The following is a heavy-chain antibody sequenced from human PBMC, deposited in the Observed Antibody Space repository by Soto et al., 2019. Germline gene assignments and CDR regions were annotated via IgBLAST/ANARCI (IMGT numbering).Heavy chain of an antibody. Sequence: ASVKVSCKASGYTFTSYDINWVRQATGQGLEWMGWIDPEDGKTIYAQKFQGRVTMTEDTSTDTAYMELSSLRSEDTAVYYCATGPLFITMVRGVIPTDYYMDVWGKGTTVTVSS. D-gene: IGHD3-10*01. V-gene: IGHV1-8*01. CDR3: ATGPLFITMVRGVIPTDYYMDV. J-gene: IGHJ6*03. CDR1: GYTFTSYD. CDR2: IDPEDGKT.